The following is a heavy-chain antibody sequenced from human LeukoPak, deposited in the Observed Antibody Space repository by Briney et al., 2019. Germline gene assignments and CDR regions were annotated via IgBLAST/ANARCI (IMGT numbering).Heavy chain of an antibody. Sequence: SETLSLTCTVSGGSISSYYWSWIRQLPGKGLEWIGYIYYSGSTNYNPSLKSRVTISVDTSKNQFSLKLSSVTAADTAVYYCARGNHLHWYFDLWGRGTLVTVSS. D-gene: IGHD1-14*01. CDR1: GGSISSYY. V-gene: IGHV4-59*01. CDR2: IYYSGST. CDR3: ARGNHLHWYFDL. J-gene: IGHJ2*01.